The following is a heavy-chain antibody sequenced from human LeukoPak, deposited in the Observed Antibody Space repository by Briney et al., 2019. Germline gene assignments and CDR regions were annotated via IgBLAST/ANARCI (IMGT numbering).Heavy chain of an antibody. J-gene: IGHJ4*02. CDR2: TYYRSKWYN. V-gene: IGHV6-1*01. D-gene: IGHD4-17*01. CDR3: ARHWDDYGVLGY. CDR1: GDSVSSKSAA. Sequence: SQTLSLTCAISGDSVSSKSAAWNWIRQSPSRGLEWLGRTYYRSKWYNDYAVSVKSRITINPDASKNQFSLQLNSVTAADTAVYYCARHWDDYGVLGYWGQGTLVTVSS.